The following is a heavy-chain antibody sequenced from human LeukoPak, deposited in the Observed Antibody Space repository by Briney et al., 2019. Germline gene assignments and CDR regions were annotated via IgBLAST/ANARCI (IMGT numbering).Heavy chain of an antibody. J-gene: IGHJ5*02. CDR1: GGTFSSYA. V-gene: IGHV1-3*01. D-gene: IGHD6-13*01. CDR3: AREGYSSSWYDH. Sequence: AASVKVSCKASGGTFSSYAISWVRQAPGQRLEWMGWINAGNGNTKYSQKFQGRVTITRDTSASTAYMELSSLRSEDTAVHYCAREGYSSSWYDHWGQGTLVTVSS. CDR2: INAGNGNT.